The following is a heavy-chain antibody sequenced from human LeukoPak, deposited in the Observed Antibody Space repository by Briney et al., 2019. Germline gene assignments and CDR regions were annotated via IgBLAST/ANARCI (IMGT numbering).Heavy chain of an antibody. D-gene: IGHD3-22*01. CDR1: GFTFSSYA. CDR3: ARDYYDSSGQYYYYYYGMDV. CDR2: ISYDGSNK. Sequence: GGSLRLSCAASGFTFSSYAMHWVRQAPGKGLEWVAVISYDGSNKYYADSVKGRFTISRDNSRNTLYLQMNSLRAEDTAVYYCARDYYDSSGQYYYYYYGMDVWGQGTTVTVSS. J-gene: IGHJ6*02. V-gene: IGHV3-30-3*01.